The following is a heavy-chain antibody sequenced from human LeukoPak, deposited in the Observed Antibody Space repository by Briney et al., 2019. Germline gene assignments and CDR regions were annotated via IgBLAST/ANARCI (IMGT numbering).Heavy chain of an antibody. V-gene: IGHV3-11*04. CDR1: GFTFSDYY. CDR3: ARDVVWFGERNWFDP. Sequence: GGSLRLSYAASGFTFSDYYMSWIREAPGKELEWVSYISSSGSTIYYADSVKGRFTISRDNAKNSLYLQMNSLRAEDTAVYYCARDVVWFGERNWFDPWGQGTLVTVSS. D-gene: IGHD3-10*01. J-gene: IGHJ5*02. CDR2: ISSSGSTI.